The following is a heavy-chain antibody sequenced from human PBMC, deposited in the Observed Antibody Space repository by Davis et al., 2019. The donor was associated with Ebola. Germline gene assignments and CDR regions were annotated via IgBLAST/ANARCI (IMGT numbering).Heavy chain of an antibody. Sequence: SVKVSCKASGGTFSSYGISWVRQAPGQGPDWMGGIIPVFGLPKYAQKFQGRVTITADESTSTAYMELSSLGSEDTAVYYCARDRYSDGSGYFFEQSHWGQGTLVTVSS. CDR3: ARDRYSDGSGYFFEQSH. CDR2: IIPVFGLP. J-gene: IGHJ4*02. V-gene: IGHV1-69*13. CDR1: GGTFSSYG. D-gene: IGHD3-22*01.